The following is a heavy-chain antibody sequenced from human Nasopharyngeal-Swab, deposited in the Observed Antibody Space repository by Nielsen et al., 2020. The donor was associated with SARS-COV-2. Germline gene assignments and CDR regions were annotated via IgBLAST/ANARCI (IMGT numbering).Heavy chain of an antibody. CDR1: GFTFSSYW. D-gene: IGHD6-13*01. V-gene: IGHV3-74*01. J-gene: IGHJ4*02. CDR2: INSDGSST. Sequence: GGSLRLSCAASGFTFSSYWMHWVRQAPGKGLVWVSRINSDGSSTSYADSVKGRFTISRDNSKNTLYLQMNSLRAEDTAVYYCAKPRWSSSWYYFDYWGQGTLVTVSS. CDR3: AKPRWSSSWYYFDY.